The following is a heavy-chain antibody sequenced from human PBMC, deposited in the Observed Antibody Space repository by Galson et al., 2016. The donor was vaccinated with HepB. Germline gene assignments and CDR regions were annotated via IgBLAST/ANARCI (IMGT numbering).Heavy chain of an antibody. D-gene: IGHD3-10*01. CDR3: ATMYYFGSGGPDLDS. Sequence: SLRLSCAASGFPFSSDWMHWVRQAPGKGLVWVSRIYSDGSSTSYADSLKGRFTISRDNAKNILYLQMNSLRAEDTAVYYCATMYYFGSGGPDLDSWGQGTLVTVSS. V-gene: IGHV3-74*01. CDR2: IYSDGSST. J-gene: IGHJ4*02. CDR1: GFPFSSDW.